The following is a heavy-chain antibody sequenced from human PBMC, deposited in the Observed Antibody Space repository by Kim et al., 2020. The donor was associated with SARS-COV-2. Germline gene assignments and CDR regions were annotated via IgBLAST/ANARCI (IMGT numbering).Heavy chain of an antibody. V-gene: IGHV3-74*01. J-gene: IGHJ4*02. CDR2: VSRDGSAT. Sequence: GGSLRLSCVGSEFTLSGFWIHWVRQAPGKWLVWVARVSRDGSATDYGDAVKGRFTISRDNTQDTVYLELKSLRVDDTALYYCARAGAGGGFDYWGQGTRV. D-gene: IGHD3-16*01. CDR3: ARAGAGGGFDY. CDR1: EFTLSGFW.